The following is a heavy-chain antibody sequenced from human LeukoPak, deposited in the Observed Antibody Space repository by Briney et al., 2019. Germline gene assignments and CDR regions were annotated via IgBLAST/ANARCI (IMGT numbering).Heavy chain of an antibody. CDR3: ARGPYDILTGYYFDY. Sequence: GASVKVSCKASGYTFTGYYMHWVRQAPGQGLEWMGWINPNSGGTNYAQKFQGRVTMTGDTSISTAYMELSRLRSDDTAVYYCARGPYDILTGYYFDYWGQGTLVTVSS. CDR2: INPNSGGT. CDR1: GYTFTGYY. J-gene: IGHJ4*02. D-gene: IGHD3-9*01. V-gene: IGHV1-2*02.